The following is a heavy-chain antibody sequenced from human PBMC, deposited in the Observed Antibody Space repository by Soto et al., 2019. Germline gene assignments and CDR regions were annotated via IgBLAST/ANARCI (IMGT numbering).Heavy chain of an antibody. D-gene: IGHD1-26*01. Sequence: QVQLVQSGAEVKKPGSSVKVSCKASGGTFSSYAISWVRQAPGQGLEWMGGIIPIFGTANYAQKLQGRVTIIADESTSTAYMALRSLRSEDTAVYYCARAVGIGDHYYGMDVWGQGTTVTVSS. CDR1: GGTFSSYA. V-gene: IGHV1-69*12. CDR2: IIPIFGTA. J-gene: IGHJ6*02. CDR3: ARAVGIGDHYYGMDV.